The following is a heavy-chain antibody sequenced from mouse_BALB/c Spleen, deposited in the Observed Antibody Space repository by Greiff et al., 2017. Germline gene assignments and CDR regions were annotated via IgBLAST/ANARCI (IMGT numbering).Heavy chain of an antibody. CDR3: ARHYRYDRDYAMDY. D-gene: IGHD2-14*01. CDR1: GYTFTSYW. J-gene: IGHJ4*01. V-gene: IGHV1-7*01. CDR2: INPSTGYT. Sequence: QVQLQQSGAELAKPGASVKMSCKASGYTFTSYWMHWVKQRPGQGLEWIGYINPSTGYTEYNQKFKDKATLTADKSSSTAYMQLSSLTSEDSAVYYCARHYRYDRDYAMDYWGQGTSVTVSS.